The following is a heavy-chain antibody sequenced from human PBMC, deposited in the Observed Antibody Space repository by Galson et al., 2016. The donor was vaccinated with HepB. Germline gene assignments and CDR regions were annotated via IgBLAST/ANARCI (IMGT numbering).Heavy chain of an antibody. V-gene: IGHV3-30-3*01. Sequence: SLRLSCADSGFIFRSYAMTWVRQAPGKGLEWLALISNDGINKYYADSVKGRFTISRDDSKNTVYLQMNSLKTDDTAMYYCVVYIGVTIYWGQGTLVTLSS. CDR1: GFIFRSYA. CDR2: ISNDGINK. J-gene: IGHJ4*02. CDR3: VVYIGVTIY. D-gene: IGHD6-19*01.